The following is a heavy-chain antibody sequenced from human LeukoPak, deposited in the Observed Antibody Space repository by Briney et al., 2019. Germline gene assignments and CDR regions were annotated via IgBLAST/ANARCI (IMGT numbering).Heavy chain of an antibody. CDR3: ARVGQAGYVGYPLDY. CDR2: INSDGSST. D-gene: IGHD5-12*01. CDR1: GFTFSSYW. V-gene: IGHV3-74*01. Sequence: GGSPRLSCAASGFTFSSYWMHWVRQAPGKGLMWVSRINSDGSSTSYADSVKGRFTISRDNAKNTLYLQMNSLRAEDTAVFYCARVGQAGYVGYPLDYRGQGTLVTVSS. J-gene: IGHJ4*02.